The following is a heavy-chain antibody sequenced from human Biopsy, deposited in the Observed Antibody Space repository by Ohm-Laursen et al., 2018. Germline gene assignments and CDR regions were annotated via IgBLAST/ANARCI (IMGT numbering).Heavy chain of an antibody. CDR1: GGTFSNYG. CDR2: NIPILGTG. D-gene: IGHD3-9*01. V-gene: IGHV1-69*06. Sequence: SVKVSCKTPGGTFSNYGVDWVRQAPGQGLEWLGGNIPILGTGNYAQKFQDRVTVAADTSTSTATMELRSLRSDDTAVYYCATKLTGYFHHWGQGTLVIVSS. CDR3: ATKLTGYFHH. J-gene: IGHJ1*01.